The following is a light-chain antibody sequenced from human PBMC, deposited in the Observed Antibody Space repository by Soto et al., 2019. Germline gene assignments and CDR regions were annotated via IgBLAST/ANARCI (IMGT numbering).Light chain of an antibody. CDR1: QSISSW. CDR2: KAS. J-gene: IGKJ2*01. V-gene: IGKV1-5*03. CDR3: QQYKRYLIT. Sequence: DIQMTQSPSTLSASVGDRVTITCRASQSISSWLAWYQQKPGKAPKLLIYKASSLESGVPSRFSGSGSGTEFTLTISSLQPDDFATYDSQQYKRYLITSGQGTTLDIK.